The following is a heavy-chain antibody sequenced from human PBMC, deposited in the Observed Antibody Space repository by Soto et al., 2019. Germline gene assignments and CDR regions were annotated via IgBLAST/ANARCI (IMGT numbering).Heavy chain of an antibody. CDR3: ASIAGDHYYYGMDV. D-gene: IGHD6-13*01. Sequence: GASVKVSCKASGYTFTSYDINWVRQATGQGLEWMGWMNPNSGNTGYAQKFQGRVTMTRNTSISTAYMELSSLRSEDTAVYYCASIAGDHYYYGMDVWGQGTTVTVSS. CDR2: MNPNSGNT. CDR1: GYTFTSYD. J-gene: IGHJ6*02. V-gene: IGHV1-8*01.